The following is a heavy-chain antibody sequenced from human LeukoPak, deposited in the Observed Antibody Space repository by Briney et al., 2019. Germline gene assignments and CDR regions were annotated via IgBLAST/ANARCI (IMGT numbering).Heavy chain of an antibody. CDR2: INPNSGGT. CDR3: ARATGFGSGIAGARGAPKYYFDY. J-gene: IGHJ4*02. V-gene: IGHV1-2*02. Sequence: ASVKVSCKASGYTFTGYYMHWVRQAPGQGLEWMGWINPNSGGTNYAQKFQGRVTMTRDTSISTAYMELRSLRSDDTAVYYCARATGFGSGIAGARGAPKYYFDYWGQGTLVTVSS. CDR1: GYTFTGYY. D-gene: IGHD1-26*01.